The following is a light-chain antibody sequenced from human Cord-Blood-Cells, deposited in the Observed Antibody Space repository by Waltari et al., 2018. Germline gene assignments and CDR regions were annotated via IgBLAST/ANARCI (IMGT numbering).Light chain of an antibody. J-gene: IGKJ2*01. Sequence: IEVTQSPSSLSASVGVRVTITCRASQGIRNDLDWYQQKPVKAPKRLIYAASSLQSGVPSRFSSSGSGTEFTLTISSRQPEDFATYYCLQHNSYPYTFGQGTKLEIK. CDR3: LQHNSYPYT. V-gene: IGKV1-17*01. CDR1: QGIRND. CDR2: AAS.